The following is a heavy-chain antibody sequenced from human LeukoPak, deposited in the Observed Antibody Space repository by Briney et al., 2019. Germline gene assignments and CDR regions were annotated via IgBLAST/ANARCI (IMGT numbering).Heavy chain of an antibody. V-gene: IGHV1-8*01. J-gene: IGHJ3*02. CDR3: ARGGYSYGWNDAFDI. Sequence: EASVKASCKASGYTFTSYDINWVRQATGQGLEWMGWMNPNSGNTGYAQKLQGRVTMTRNTSISTAYMELSSLRSEDTAVYYCARGGYSYGWNDAFDIWGQGTMVTVSS. CDR2: MNPNSGNT. D-gene: IGHD5-18*01. CDR1: GYTFTSYD.